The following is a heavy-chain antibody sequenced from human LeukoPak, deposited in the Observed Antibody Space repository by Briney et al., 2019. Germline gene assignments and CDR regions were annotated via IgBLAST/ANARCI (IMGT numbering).Heavy chain of an antibody. V-gene: IGHV4-39*01. CDR3: ARRGLWLTFDY. D-gene: IGHD5-18*01. CDR1: GGSISSSSYY. CDR2: IYYSGST. J-gene: IGHJ4*02. Sequence: PSETLSLTCTVSGGSISSSSYYWGWIRQPPGKWLEWIGSIYYSGSTYYNPSLKSRVTISVDTSKNQFSLKLSSVTAADTAVYYCARRGLWLTFDYWGQGTLVTVSS.